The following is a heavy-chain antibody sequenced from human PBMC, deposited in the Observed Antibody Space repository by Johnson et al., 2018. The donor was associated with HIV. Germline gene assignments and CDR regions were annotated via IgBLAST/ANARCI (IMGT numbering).Heavy chain of an antibody. Sequence: VQLVESGGGLVQPGGSLRLSCAASGFTFSSYVMSWVRQAPGKGLEWVSAISGSGGSTYYTDSVKGRFTISRDNSKNTLYLQMHSLRIEDTAVYYCAREELEPDVFDIWGQGTMVTVSS. CDR1: GFTFSSYV. CDR3: AREELEPDVFDI. J-gene: IGHJ3*02. V-gene: IGHV3-23*04. D-gene: IGHD1-1*01. CDR2: ISGSGGST.